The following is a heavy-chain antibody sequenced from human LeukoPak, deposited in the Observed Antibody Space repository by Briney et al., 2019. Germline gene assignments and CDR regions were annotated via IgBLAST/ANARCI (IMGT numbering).Heavy chain of an antibody. CDR3: AREDTSSAFPPDY. CDR2: ISSRSTFI. Sequence: GGSLRLSCGASGFTFSTYSMNWVRQAPGKGLEWVSSISSRSTFIYYADSVKGRFTISRDNAKSSLYLQMNGLGAEDTAVYYCAREDTSSAFPPDYWGQGTLVTVSS. CDR1: GFTFSTYS. J-gene: IGHJ4*02. D-gene: IGHD6-25*01. V-gene: IGHV3-21*01.